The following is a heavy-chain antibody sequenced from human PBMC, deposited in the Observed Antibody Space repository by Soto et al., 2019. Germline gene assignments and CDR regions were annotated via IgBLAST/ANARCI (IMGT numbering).Heavy chain of an antibody. V-gene: IGHV4-38-2*01. CDR1: GYSISSGYY. J-gene: IGHJ4*02. D-gene: IGHD6-19*01. CDR3: ARGLGGAVAGTHPAFDY. CDR2: IYHSGST. Sequence: SETLSLTCAVSGYSISSGYYWGWIRQPPGKGLEWIGSIYHSGSTYYNPSLKSRVTISVDTSKNQFSLKLSSVTAADTAVYYCARGLGGAVAGTHPAFDYWGQGTLVTVSS.